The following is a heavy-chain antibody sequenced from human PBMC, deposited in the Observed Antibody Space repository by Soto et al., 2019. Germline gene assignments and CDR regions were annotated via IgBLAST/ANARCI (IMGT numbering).Heavy chain of an antibody. V-gene: IGHV1-2*04. D-gene: IGHD2-2*01. CDR1: GYTFTGYY. J-gene: IGHJ4*02. Sequence: ASMNVSGKASGYTFTGYYMHWVRQAPGQGLEWMGWINPNSGGTNYAQKFQGWVTMTRDTSISTAYMELSRLRSDDTAVYYCARGKGYCSSTSCLTYFDYWGQGTLVTVSS. CDR3: ARGKGYCSSTSCLTYFDY. CDR2: INPNSGGT.